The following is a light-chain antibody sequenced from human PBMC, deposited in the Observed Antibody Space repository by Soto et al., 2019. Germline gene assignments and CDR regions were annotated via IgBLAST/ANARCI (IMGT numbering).Light chain of an antibody. J-gene: IGKJ2*01. V-gene: IGKV1-39*01. CDR1: QSISSY. Sequence: DIQMTQSPSSLSASVGDRVTITCRASQSISSYLNWYQQKPAKAPKLLIYSASSLQSGVPSRFSGSGYGTDFSLTISSLQPEDFATYYFQQSYSTPYTFGQGTKLEIK. CDR2: SAS. CDR3: QQSYSTPYT.